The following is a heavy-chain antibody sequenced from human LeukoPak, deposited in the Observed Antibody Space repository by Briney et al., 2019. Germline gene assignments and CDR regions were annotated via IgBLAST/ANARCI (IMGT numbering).Heavy chain of an antibody. J-gene: IGHJ3*02. CDR1: GFTFSSYA. CDR2: ISYDGSNK. Sequence: GGSLRLSCAASGFTFSSYAMHWVRQAPGKGLEWVAVISYDGSNKYYADSVKGRFTISRDNSKNTLYLQMNSLRAEDTAVYYCARDQGPVWAGDAFDIWGQGTMVTVSS. D-gene: IGHD1-26*01. CDR3: ARDQGPVWAGDAFDI. V-gene: IGHV3-30-3*01.